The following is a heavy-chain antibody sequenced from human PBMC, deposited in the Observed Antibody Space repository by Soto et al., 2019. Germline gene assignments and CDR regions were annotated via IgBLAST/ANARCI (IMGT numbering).Heavy chain of an antibody. CDR2: ISNDGSNK. J-gene: IGHJ4*02. CDR1: GFSFSTYG. V-gene: IGHV3-30*03. CDR3: ARVMDSSGWYPYFDY. Sequence: GGALRLSCAASGFSFSTYGMHWVRQAPGKGLEWVAFISNDGSNKYYADSVKGRFTISRDNSKNTLYLQMNSLRAEDTAVYYCARVMDSSGWYPYFDYWGQGTLVTVSS. D-gene: IGHD6-19*01.